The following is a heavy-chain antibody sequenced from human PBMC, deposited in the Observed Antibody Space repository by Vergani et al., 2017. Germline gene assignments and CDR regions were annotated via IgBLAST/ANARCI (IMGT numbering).Heavy chain of an antibody. CDR3: AGPQGTSAYYYGGFDY. J-gene: IGHJ4*02. CDR1: GFTFGTYP. CDR2: ISSDGGST. V-gene: IGHV3-23*01. D-gene: IGHD3-22*01. Sequence: EVQLLESGGALVQPGGSLGLSCAASGFTFGTYPLTGVRRPPGKGLEWVSTISSDGGSTYYADSVKGRFTISRDNSKNTLSLQMNSLTAEDTAIYYCAGPQGTSAYYYGGFDYWGQGILVTVSS.